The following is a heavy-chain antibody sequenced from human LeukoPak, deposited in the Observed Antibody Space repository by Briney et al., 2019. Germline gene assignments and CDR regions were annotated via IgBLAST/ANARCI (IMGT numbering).Heavy chain of an antibody. D-gene: IGHD1-26*01. CDR3: AREGATSYFDY. Sequence: SGGSLGLSCAASGFTFSSYAMHWVRQAPGKGLEWVAVISYDGSNKYYADSVKGRFTISRDNSKNTLYLQMNSLRAEDTAVYYCAREGATSYFDYWGQGTLVTVSS. CDR2: ISYDGSNK. J-gene: IGHJ4*02. V-gene: IGHV3-30*04. CDR1: GFTFSSYA.